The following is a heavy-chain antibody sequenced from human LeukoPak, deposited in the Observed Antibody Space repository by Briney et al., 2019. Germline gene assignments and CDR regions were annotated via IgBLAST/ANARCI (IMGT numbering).Heavy chain of an antibody. CDR1: GFTFSSYE. V-gene: IGHV3-48*03. J-gene: IGHJ4*02. Sequence: GGSLRLSCAASGFTFSSYEMNWVRQAPGKGLEWVSYINTGGTTIYYADSVKGRFTISRDNAKNSLYLQINSLRAEDTAIYYCARGPRGYDYWGQGTLVTVSS. CDR3: ARGPRGYDY. D-gene: IGHD3-10*01. CDR2: INTGGTTI.